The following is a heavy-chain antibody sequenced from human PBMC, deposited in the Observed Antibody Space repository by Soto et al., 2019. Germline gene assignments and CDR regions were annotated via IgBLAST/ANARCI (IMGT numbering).Heavy chain of an antibody. Sequence: SETLSLTCTVSGGSISSYYWSWIRQPPGKGLEWIWYIYYSGSTNYNPSLKSRVTISVDTSKNQFSLKLSSVTAADTAVYYCARHDHYGSGSYFDYWGQGTLVTVSS. CDR1: GGSISSYY. V-gene: IGHV4-59*08. J-gene: IGHJ4*02. CDR3: ARHDHYGSGSYFDY. CDR2: IYYSGST. D-gene: IGHD3-10*01.